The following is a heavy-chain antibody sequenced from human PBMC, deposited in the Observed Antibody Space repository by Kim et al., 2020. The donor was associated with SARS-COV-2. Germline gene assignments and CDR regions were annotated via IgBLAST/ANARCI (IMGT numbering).Heavy chain of an antibody. D-gene: IGHD3-10*01. J-gene: IGHJ3*02. CDR2: YK. CDR3: VRHIRGVFDI. Sequence: YKDYAVSVKSRITINPDTSKNQFSLQLNSVTPEDTAVYYCVRHIRGVFDIWGQGTMVTVSS. V-gene: IGHV6-1*01.